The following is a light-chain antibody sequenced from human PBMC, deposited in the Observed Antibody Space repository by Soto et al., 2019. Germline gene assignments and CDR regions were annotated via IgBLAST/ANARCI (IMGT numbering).Light chain of an antibody. CDR3: QQYGSSPRT. Sequence: EIVLTQSPGTLSLSPGERATLSCRASQSVSSNYLAWFQQKPGQAPRLLIYGASTRATGIPDRFSGSGSGTDFILTISRLEPEDFAVYYCQQYGSSPRTFGQGTQVEIK. CDR1: QSVSSNY. CDR2: GAS. J-gene: IGKJ1*01. V-gene: IGKV3-20*01.